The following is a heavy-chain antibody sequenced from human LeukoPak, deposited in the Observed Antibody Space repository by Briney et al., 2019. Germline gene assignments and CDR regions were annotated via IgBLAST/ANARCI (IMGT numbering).Heavy chain of an antibody. D-gene: IGHD5-18*01. CDR2: ISGNGAGT. Sequence: GGSLRLSCAASAFTFSRDDMAWVRQPPGKRPEWISSISGNGAGTHYIDSVRGRFIISRDNSKNTVYLQMNSLRAEDTAIYYCAREDTSMVLSLDYWGQGTLVTVSS. V-gene: IGHV3-23*01. CDR1: AFTFSRDD. J-gene: IGHJ4*02. CDR3: AREDTSMVLSLDY.